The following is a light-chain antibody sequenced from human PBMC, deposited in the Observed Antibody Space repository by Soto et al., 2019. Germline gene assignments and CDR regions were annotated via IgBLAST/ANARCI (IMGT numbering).Light chain of an antibody. CDR1: QSVSSN. J-gene: IGKJ5*01. CDR3: QQYNDWPPLT. Sequence: EIVLTHSPATLSVSPGERATLSCRASQSVSSNLAWYQQKPGQAPRLLIYGASTRATGIPARFSGSGSGTEFTLTISSLQSEDFAVYYCQQYNDWPPLTFGQGTRLEIK. V-gene: IGKV3-15*01. CDR2: GAS.